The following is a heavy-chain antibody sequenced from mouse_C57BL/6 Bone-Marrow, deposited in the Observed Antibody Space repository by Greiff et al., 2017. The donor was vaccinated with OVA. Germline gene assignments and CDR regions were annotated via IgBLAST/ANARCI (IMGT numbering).Heavy chain of an antibody. D-gene: IGHD1-1*01. V-gene: IGHV1-54*01. CDR3: ARVDDRSRYWYFDV. J-gene: IGHJ1*03. CDR1: GYAFTNYL. CDR2: INPGGGGT. Sequence: VQLQEPGAELVRPGTSVKVSCKASGYAFTNYLIEWVKQRPGQGLEWIGDINPGGGGTNYNEKFKGKATLTADKSSSTAYMQLSSLTSEDSAVFFLARVDDRSRYWYFDVWGTGTMVTVS.